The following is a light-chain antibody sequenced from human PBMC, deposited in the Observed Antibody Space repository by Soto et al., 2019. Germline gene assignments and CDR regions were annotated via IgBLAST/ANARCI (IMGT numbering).Light chain of an antibody. CDR1: QSVSSN. J-gene: IGKJ1*01. Sequence: FTQSPGSRSLSPGELATLSCRASQSVSSNLAWYQQKPGQAPRLLIYGASTRATGIPARFSGSGSGTEFTLTISSLQSEDFAVYYCQQYNNWPPWTFGQGTKVDIK. CDR3: QQYNNWPPWT. V-gene: IGKV3-15*01. CDR2: GAS.